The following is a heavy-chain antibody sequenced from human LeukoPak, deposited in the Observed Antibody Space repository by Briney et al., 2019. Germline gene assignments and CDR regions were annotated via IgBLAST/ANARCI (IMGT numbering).Heavy chain of an antibody. Sequence: GGSLRLSCAASGFTFSSHAMTWVRQAPGKGLEWVSGVDGDGTNTYYADSVKGRFTVSRDNSKNTLYLQMNSLRADDTAVYYCAKEVTPYPQVITCFDYWGQGSLVTVSS. V-gene: IGHV3-23*01. CDR2: VDGDGTNT. CDR1: GFTFSSHA. D-gene: IGHD3-22*01. CDR3: AKEVTPYPQVITCFDY. J-gene: IGHJ4*02.